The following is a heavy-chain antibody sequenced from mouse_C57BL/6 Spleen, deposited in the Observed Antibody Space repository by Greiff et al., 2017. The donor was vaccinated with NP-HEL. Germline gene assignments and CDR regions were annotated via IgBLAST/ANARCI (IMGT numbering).Heavy chain of an antibody. J-gene: IGHJ3*01. CDR2: IYPRSGNT. D-gene: IGHD3-2*02. CDR3: ARSGLDSSGYWFAY. V-gene: IGHV1-81*01. Sequence: QVQLQQSGAELARPGASVKLSCKASGYTFTSYGISWVKQRTGQGLEWIGEIYPRSGNTYYNEKFKGKATLTADKSSSTAYMELRSLTSEDSAVYFCARSGLDSSGYWFAYWGQGTLVTVSA. CDR1: GYTFTSYG.